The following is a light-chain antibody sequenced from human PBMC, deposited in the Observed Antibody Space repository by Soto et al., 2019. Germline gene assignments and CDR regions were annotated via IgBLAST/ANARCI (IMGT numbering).Light chain of an antibody. CDR3: QKYNRAPFT. V-gene: IGKV1-27*01. Sequence: DIQMTQSPSSLSASVGDRVTITCRASPGTGDYVAWYQQNPGKVPELLIYGVSTLQSGVTSRFSGSGSGTDFTLTISSLQPEDVATYYCQKYNRAPFTLGPGTKVDIK. J-gene: IGKJ3*01. CDR2: GVS. CDR1: PGTGDY.